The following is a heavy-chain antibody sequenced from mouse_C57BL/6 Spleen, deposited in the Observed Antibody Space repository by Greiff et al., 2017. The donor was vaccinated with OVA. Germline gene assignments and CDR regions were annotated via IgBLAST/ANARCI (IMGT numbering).Heavy chain of an antibody. CDR3: ARGDDGYYGAWFAY. V-gene: IGHV1-64*01. CDR2: IHPNSGST. J-gene: IGHJ3*01. D-gene: IGHD2-3*01. CDR1: GYTFTSYW. Sequence: VQLQQPGAELVKPGASVKLSCKASGYTFTSYWMHWVKQRPGQGLEWIGMIHPNSGSTNYNEKFKSKATLTVDKSSSTAYMQLSSLTSEDSAVYYCARGDDGYYGAWFAYWGQGTLVTVSA.